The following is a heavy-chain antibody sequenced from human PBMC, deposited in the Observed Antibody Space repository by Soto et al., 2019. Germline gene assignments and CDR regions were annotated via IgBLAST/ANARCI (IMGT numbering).Heavy chain of an antibody. CDR1: GFTFSSYA. J-gene: IGHJ6*02. Sequence: GSLRLSCAASGFTFSSYAMSWVRQAPGKGLEWVSAISGSGGSTYYADSVKGRFTISRDNSKNTLYLQMNSLRAEDTAVYYCAKWPSSSSIGYGMDVWGQGTTVTVSS. CDR3: AKWPSSSSIGYGMDV. V-gene: IGHV3-23*01. D-gene: IGHD6-13*01. CDR2: ISGSGGST.